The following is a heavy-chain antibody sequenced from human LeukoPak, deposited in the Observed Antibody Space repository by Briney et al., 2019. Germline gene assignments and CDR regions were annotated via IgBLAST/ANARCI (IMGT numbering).Heavy chain of an antibody. Sequence: SETLSLTCTVSGGSISSSSYYWGWIRQPPGKGLEWIGSIYYSGSTYYNPSLKSRVTISVDTSKNQFSLKLSSVTAADTAVYYCASGGLLWFGERHYYYYYYMDVWGKGTTVTISS. CDR3: ASGGLLWFGERHYYYYYYMDV. V-gene: IGHV4-39*07. J-gene: IGHJ6*03. CDR1: GGSISSSSYY. D-gene: IGHD3-10*01. CDR2: IYYSGST.